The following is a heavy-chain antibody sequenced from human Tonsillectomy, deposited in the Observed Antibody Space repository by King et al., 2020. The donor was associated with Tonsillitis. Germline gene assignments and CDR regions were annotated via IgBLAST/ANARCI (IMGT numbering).Heavy chain of an antibody. CDR3: ARDLAAGGPVGGY. CDR1: GYNFPSYW. D-gene: IGHD6-13*01. CDR2: IYPDDSDT. Sequence: VQLVQSGAEVKKPGESLKISCKGSGYNFPSYWIGWVRQMPGKGLEWMGIIYPDDSDTRYSPSFQGQVTISADKSINTAYLHWSNLRASDTAMYYCARDLAAGGPVGGYWGQGTLVTVSS. J-gene: IGHJ4*02. V-gene: IGHV5-51*01.